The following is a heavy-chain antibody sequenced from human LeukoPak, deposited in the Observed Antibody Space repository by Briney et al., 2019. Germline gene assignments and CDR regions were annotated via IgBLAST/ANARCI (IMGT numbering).Heavy chain of an antibody. CDR1: GFTFDDYA. D-gene: IGHD1-1*01. V-gene: IGHV3-9*01. Sequence: GGSLRLSCAASGFTFDDYAMHWVRQAPGKGLEWVSGISWNGGSIGYADSVKGRFTISRDNSKSTLFLQMNNLRAGDTAIYYCANSYTAGWNGYFQHWGQGTLVTVSS. CDR2: ISWNGGSI. CDR3: ANSYTAGWNGYFQH. J-gene: IGHJ1*01.